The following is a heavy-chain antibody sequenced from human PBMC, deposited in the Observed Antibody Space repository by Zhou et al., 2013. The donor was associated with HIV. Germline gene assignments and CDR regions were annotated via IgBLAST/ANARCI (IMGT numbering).Heavy chain of an antibody. J-gene: IGHJ6*03. Sequence: QVQLVQSGPEVKKPGASVKVSCKASGYTFTSYDINWVRQVPGQGLEWMGWISAYRGHTNYAQKLQGRVSVTTDTSTNTAYMELRSLRSDDTAVYYCARALSTRWIGGGFYYMDVWGNGTAVTVS. CDR3: ARALSTRWIGGGFYYMDV. CDR1: GYTFTSYD. CDR2: ISAYRGHT. V-gene: IGHV1-18*01. D-gene: IGHD6-19*01.